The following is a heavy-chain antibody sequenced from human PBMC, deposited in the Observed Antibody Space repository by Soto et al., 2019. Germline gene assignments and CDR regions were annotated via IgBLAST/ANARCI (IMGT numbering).Heavy chain of an antibody. CDR3: VKMRYSSGWYDN. Sequence: GGSLRLSCSASGFTFSRFAMHWVRQAPGKGLEYVSAISSNGGSTYYADSVQGRFTVSRDNSKSTLYLQMSSLRAEDTAVYYCVKMRYSSGWYDNWGQGTLVTVSS. D-gene: IGHD2-15*01. J-gene: IGHJ5*02. CDR1: GFTFSRFA. CDR2: ISSNGGST. V-gene: IGHV3-64D*06.